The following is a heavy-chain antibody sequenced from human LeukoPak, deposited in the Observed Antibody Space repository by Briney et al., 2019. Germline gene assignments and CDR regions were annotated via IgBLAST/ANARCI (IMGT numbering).Heavy chain of an antibody. CDR2: IYYSGST. CDR1: GGSISSYY. V-gene: IGHV4-59*08. CDR3: ARWYYYDSSGYYRSGYFDY. J-gene: IGHJ4*02. D-gene: IGHD3-22*01. Sequence: SETLSLTCTVSGGSISSYYWSWIRQPPGKGLEWIGYIYYSGSTNYNPSLKSRVTISVDTSKNQFSLKLSSVTAADTAVYYCARWYYYDSSGYYRSGYFDYWGQGTLVTASS.